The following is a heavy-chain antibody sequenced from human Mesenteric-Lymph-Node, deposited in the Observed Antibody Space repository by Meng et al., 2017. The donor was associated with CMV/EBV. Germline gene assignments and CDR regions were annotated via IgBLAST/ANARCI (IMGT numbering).Heavy chain of an antibody. CDR1: GFTFSSYG. Sequence: GESLKISCAASGFTFSSYGMHWVRQAPRKGLEWVSIIYSGGSTYYADSVKGRFTISRDNSKNTLYLQMNSLRVEDTAVYYCARDRSNGGYYFGMDVWGQGTTVTVSS. D-gene: IGHD2-8*01. CDR2: IYSGGST. J-gene: IGHJ6*02. CDR3: ARDRSNGGYYFGMDV. V-gene: IGHV3-53*01.